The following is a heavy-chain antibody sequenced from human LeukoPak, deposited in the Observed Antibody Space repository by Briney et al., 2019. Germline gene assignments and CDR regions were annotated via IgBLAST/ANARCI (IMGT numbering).Heavy chain of an antibody. CDR2: INSDGSST. CDR3: ARDEGYDSSGYYYPAKYEY. J-gene: IGHJ4*02. V-gene: IGHV3-74*01. D-gene: IGHD3-22*01. Sequence: GGSLRLSCAASGLTFSSYWMHWVRQAPGKGLVWVSRINSDGSSTNYADSVKGRFTISRDNAKSTLFLQMNSLRAEDTAVYYCARDEGYDSSGYYYPAKYEYWGQGNLVTVSS. CDR1: GLTFSSYW.